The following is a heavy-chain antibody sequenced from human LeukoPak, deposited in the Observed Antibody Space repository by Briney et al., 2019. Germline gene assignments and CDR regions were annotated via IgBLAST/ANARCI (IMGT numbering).Heavy chain of an antibody. CDR3: AKGITIFGVGGGFDY. CDR1: GFTFDDYA. D-gene: IGHD3-3*01. J-gene: IGHJ4*02. V-gene: IGHV3-9*01. Sequence: PGRSLRLSCAASGFTFDDYAMHWVRQAPGKGLEWVSGISWNSGSIGYADSVKGRFTISRDNAKNSLYLQMNSLRAEDTALYYCAKGITIFGVGGGFDYWGQGTLVTVSS. CDR2: ISWNSGSI.